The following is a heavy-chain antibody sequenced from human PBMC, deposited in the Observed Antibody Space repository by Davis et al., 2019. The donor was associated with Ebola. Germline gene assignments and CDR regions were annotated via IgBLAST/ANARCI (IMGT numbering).Heavy chain of an antibody. J-gene: IGHJ4*02. D-gene: IGHD3-3*01. CDR3: AATRDFWSGFDY. CDR1: GYPFTNYA. Sequence: ASVKVSCQASGYPFTNYAMNWVRQAPGQGLEWMGRINPNSGGTNYAQKFQGRVTMTRDTSISTAYMELSRLRSDDTSVYYCAATRDFWSGFDYWGQGTLVTVSS. CDR2: INPNSGGT. V-gene: IGHV1-2*06.